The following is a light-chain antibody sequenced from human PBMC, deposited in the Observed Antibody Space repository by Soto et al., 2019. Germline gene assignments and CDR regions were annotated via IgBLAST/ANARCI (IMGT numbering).Light chain of an antibody. J-gene: IGKJ5*01. CDR1: QSVSSSY. CDR2: GAS. CDR3: QQYGSSPQT. Sequence: IGLPQAPGTLSLSPGERATLSCRASQSVSSSYLAWYQQKPGQAPRLLIYGASSRATGIPARFSGSGSGTDFTLTISRLEPEDFAVYYCQQYGSSPQTFGQGTRLEIK. V-gene: IGKV3-20*01.